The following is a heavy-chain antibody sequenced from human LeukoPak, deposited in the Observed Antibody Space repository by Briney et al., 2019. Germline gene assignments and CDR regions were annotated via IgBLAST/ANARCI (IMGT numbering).Heavy chain of an antibody. CDR2: ISGSGRST. V-gene: IGHV3-23*01. J-gene: IGHJ6*03. CDR3: ARREVDYYYFYMDL. Sequence: GGSLRLSCAASGFTLSSYSMSWVRQAPGKGLEWVSTISGSGRSTYYADSVKDRFTISRDNSKNTLYLQINSLRVEDTAVYYCARREVDYYYFYMDLWGRGTRSPSP. CDR1: GFTLSSYS.